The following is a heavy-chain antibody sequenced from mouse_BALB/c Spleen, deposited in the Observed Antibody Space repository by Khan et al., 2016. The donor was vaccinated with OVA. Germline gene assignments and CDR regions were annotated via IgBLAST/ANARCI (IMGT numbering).Heavy chain of an antibody. D-gene: IGHD1-1*01. V-gene: IGHV1-7*01. CDR3: TRHGSTYTWVGY. CDR2: IDPTTGYT. J-gene: IGHJ3*01. CDR1: GYTFTNYW. Sequence: QVQLQQPGAELAKPGASVKMSCKASGYTFTNYWMHWVKQRPGQGLEWIGYIDPTTGYTEYNQKFKDKATLTADKSFSPAYMQLSSLTSEDSAVYYCTRHGSTYTWVGYWGQGTLVTVSA.